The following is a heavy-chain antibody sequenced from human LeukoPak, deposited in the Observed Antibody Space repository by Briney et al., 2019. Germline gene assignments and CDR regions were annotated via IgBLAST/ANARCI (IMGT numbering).Heavy chain of an antibody. V-gene: IGHV3-73*01. CDR2: IRSKANSYAT. Sequence: GGSLRLSCAASGFTFSGSAMHWVRQASGKGLEWVGRIRSKANSYATAYAASVKGRFTISRDDSKNTAYLQMNSLKTEDTAVYYCSGGQDWYFDLWGRGTLVTVSS. D-gene: IGHD2-15*01. CDR3: SGGQDWYFDL. CDR1: GFTFSGSA. J-gene: IGHJ2*01.